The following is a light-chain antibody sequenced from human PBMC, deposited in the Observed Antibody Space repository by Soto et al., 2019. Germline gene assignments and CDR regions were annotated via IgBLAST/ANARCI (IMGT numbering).Light chain of an antibody. CDR3: SAYTARSTLV. V-gene: IGLV2-14*02. CDR2: EVR. CDR1: SSDVGGSKL. J-gene: IGLJ3*02. Sequence: QSALTQPASVSGSPGQSITISCTGTSSDVGGSKLVSWYHHHPGKAPKLIIYEVRNRPSGISSRFSGSRSGNTASLTISGLQSEDEGDYYCSAYTARSTLVFGGGTKLTVL.